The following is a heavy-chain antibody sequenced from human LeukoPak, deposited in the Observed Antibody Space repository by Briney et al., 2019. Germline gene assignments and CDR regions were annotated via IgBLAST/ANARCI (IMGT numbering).Heavy chain of an antibody. CDR1: GFTFSTSW. Sequence: GGSLRLSCAASGFTFSTSWMHWVRQAPGKGLVWVSRINTDGIITNYADSVKGRFTISRDNAKNTLYLQMSSLRAEDTAVYYCLRSIYSSSSGSWGQGTLVTVSS. CDR3: LRSIYSSSSGS. V-gene: IGHV3-74*01. J-gene: IGHJ5*02. CDR2: INTDGIIT. D-gene: IGHD6-6*01.